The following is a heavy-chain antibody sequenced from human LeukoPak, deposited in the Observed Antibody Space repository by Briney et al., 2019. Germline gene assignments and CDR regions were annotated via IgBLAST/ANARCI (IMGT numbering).Heavy chain of an antibody. D-gene: IGHD6-19*01. CDR3: ARVIAVAGRFRFAHDAFDI. J-gene: IGHJ3*02. CDR1: GESLSDLY. V-gene: IGHV4-34*01. Sequence: SETLSLTCAIYGESLSDLYWSWVRQSPGKGLEWIGDINHSGSTNYNPSLKSRVTISVDTSKNQFSLKLSSVTAADTAVYYCARVIAVAGRFRFAHDAFDIWGQGTMVTVSS. CDR2: INHSGST.